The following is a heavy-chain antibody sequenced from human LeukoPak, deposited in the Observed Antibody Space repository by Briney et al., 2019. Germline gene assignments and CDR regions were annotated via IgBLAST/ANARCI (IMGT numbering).Heavy chain of an antibody. CDR3: AKRTDVLTGYYNA. CDR1: GFTFSSYA. V-gene: IGHV3-23*01. D-gene: IGHD3-9*01. J-gene: IGHJ5*02. CDR2: VSGSGGST. Sequence: GGSLRLSCAGSGFTFSSYAMSWVRQASGKGLEWVSHVSGSGGSTYYADSVKGRFTISRDNSKNALYLQMNSLRGDDTAVYYCAKRTDVLTGYYNAWGLGTLVTVSS.